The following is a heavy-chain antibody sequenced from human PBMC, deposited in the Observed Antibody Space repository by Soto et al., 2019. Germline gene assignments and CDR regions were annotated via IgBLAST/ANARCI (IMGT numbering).Heavy chain of an antibody. V-gene: IGHV3-30*01. CDR3: AKDHDLAAAGYCFDC. D-gene: IGHD6-13*01. J-gene: IGHJ4*02. CDR1: GFTFSSYA. CDR2: ISTDGRDK. Sequence: QVQLVESGGGVVQPGRSLRLSCAASGFTFSSYAMHWVRQAPGKGLEWVAVISTDGRDKYHADSVKGRFTISGDNSKNTLFVQMNSLRPEDKAVYYCAKDHDLAAAGYCFDCWCQGPLVRVSS.